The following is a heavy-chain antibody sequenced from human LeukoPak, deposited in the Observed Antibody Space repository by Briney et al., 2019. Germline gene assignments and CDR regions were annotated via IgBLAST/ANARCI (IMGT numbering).Heavy chain of an antibody. V-gene: IGHV3-23*01. D-gene: IGHD2-15*01. Sequence: GSLRLSCAASGINFSNYAMSWVRPAPGKGVEWVSAISGSGGSTYYPDAVKGRFTISRDNSKHTLYLQMNRLRAEDTAVYYCAKSVIGYCRGGSFYSADYWGHGKLVSVSS. CDR2: ISGSGGST. CDR1: GINFSNYA. J-gene: IGHJ4*03. CDR3: AKSVIGYCRGGSFYSADY.